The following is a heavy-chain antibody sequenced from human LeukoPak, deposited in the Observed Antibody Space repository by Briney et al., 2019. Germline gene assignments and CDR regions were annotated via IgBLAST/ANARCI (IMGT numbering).Heavy chain of an antibody. CDR2: ISSSSSYI. V-gene: IGHV3-21*01. CDR1: GFTFSSYS. J-gene: IGHJ3*02. Sequence: PGGSLRLFCAASGFTFSSYSMNWVRQAPGKGLEWVSSISSSSSYIYYADSVKGRSTISRDNAKNSLYLQMNSLRAEDTAVYYCARFEDSSGWYRGAFDIWGQGTMVTVSS. D-gene: IGHD6-19*01. CDR3: ARFEDSSGWYRGAFDI.